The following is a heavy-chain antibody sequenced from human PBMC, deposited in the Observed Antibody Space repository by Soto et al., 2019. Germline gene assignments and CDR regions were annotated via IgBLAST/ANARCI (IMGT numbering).Heavy chain of an antibody. D-gene: IGHD1-26*01. CDR3: ARRYGSAIDY. V-gene: IGHV4-59*08. Sequence: QVQLQESGPGLVKPSETLSLTCTVSGGSISSYYWSWIRQPPGKGLEWMGYIYYCGSTNYNPSLTSRVTISVDTSKNQFSLKLSSVTAADSAVYYCARRYGSAIDYWGQGTLVTVSS. CDR2: IYYCGST. J-gene: IGHJ4*02. CDR1: GGSISSYY.